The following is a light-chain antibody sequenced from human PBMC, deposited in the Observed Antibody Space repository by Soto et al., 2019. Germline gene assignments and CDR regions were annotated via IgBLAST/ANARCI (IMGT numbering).Light chain of an antibody. CDR1: QSISNH. CDR2: AAS. J-gene: IGKJ1*01. CDR3: QQYNSYSWT. Sequence: DIQMTQSPSSLSASVEDRVIISCRASQSISNHLNWYQQKPGKAPKLLIFAASSLESGVPSRFSGSGSGTEFPLTISSLQPDDFATYYCQQYNSYSWTFGQGTKVDIK. V-gene: IGKV1-17*01.